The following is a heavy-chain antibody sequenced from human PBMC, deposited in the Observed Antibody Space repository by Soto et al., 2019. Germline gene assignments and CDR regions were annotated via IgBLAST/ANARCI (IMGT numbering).Heavy chain of an antibody. J-gene: IGHJ4*02. Sequence: QVPLVESGGGVVQPGGSLRLSCAASGFTFSYYGFHWVRQAPGKGLEWVAVMHTGGNEKYYVDSVKGRFTVSRDDSRNMVYLEMNGLRAEDTAEYFCARDADTTGHYSHFDLWGRGALVAVS. V-gene: IGHV3-33*08. D-gene: IGHD3-9*01. CDR1: GFTFSYYG. CDR3: ARDADTTGHYSHFDL. CDR2: MHTGGNEK.